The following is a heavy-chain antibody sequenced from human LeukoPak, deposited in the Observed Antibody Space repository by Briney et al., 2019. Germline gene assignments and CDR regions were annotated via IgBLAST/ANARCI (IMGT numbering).Heavy chain of an antibody. CDR2: IIPIFGTA. J-gene: IGHJ3*02. CDR1: GGTFSSYA. V-gene: IGHV1-69*05. Sequence: RASVKVSCKASGGTFSSYAISWVRQAPGQGLEWMGRIIPIFGTANYAQKFQGRVTITTDESTSTAYMELSSLRSEDTAVYYCARDTGQWLVQDAFDIWGQGTMVTVSS. D-gene: IGHD6-19*01. CDR3: ARDTGQWLVQDAFDI.